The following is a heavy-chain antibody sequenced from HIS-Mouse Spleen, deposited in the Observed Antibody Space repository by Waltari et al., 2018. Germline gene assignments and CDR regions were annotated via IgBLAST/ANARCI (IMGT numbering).Heavy chain of an antibody. Sequence: QLQLQESGPGLVKPSATLSLTCTVSGGSLSRSSYYWGGRRQPPGKGLEWIGSIYYSGSTYYNPSLKSRVTISVDTSKNQFSLKLSSVTAADTAVYYCAREIPYSSSWYDWYFDLWGRGTLVTVSS. J-gene: IGHJ2*01. V-gene: IGHV4-39*07. D-gene: IGHD6-13*01. CDR1: GGSLSRSSYY. CDR2: IYYSGST. CDR3: AREIPYSSSWYDWYFDL.